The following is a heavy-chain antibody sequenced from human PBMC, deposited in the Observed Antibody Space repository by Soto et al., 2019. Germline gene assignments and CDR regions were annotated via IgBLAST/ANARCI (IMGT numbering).Heavy chain of an antibody. V-gene: IGHV3-48*02. Sequence: QPGGSLRLSCAASGFTFSSYSMNWVRQAPGKGLEWISYISSHSSTLYYADSVKGRFTISRDNAGNSLYLQMNSLRDEDTAVYYCVSAGSGNRYLNWFDPWGQGTLITVSS. CDR2: ISSHSSTL. J-gene: IGHJ5*02. D-gene: IGHD6-19*01. CDR1: GFTFSSYS. CDR3: VSAGSGNRYLNWFDP.